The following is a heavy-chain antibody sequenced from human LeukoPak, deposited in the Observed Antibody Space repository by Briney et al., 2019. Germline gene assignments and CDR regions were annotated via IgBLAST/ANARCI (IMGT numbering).Heavy chain of an antibody. CDR3: VKDGGYSGYETFGY. CDR2: ISSNGGST. V-gene: IGHV3-64D*06. CDR1: GFTFSRYA. D-gene: IGHD5-12*01. J-gene: IGHJ4*02. Sequence: GGSLRLSCSASGFTFSRYAMHWVRQAPGKGLEYVSAISSNGGSTYYADSVKGRFTISRDNSKNSLYLQMSSLRAEDTAVYYCVKDGGYSGYETFGYWGQGTLVTVSS.